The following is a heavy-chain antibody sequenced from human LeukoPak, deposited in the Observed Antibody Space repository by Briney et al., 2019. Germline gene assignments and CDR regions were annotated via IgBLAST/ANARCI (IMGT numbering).Heavy chain of an antibody. CDR1: GGSISSSRYY. CDR3: ARVYSSGWFDY. CDR2: IYYSGST. D-gene: IGHD6-19*01. Sequence: SETLSLTCTVSGGSISSSRYYWAWIRQPAGKGLEWIGSIYYSGSTYYNPSLKSRVTISVDTSKNQCSLQLSSVTAADTAVYYCARVYSSGWFDYWAEGTPVTVSS. J-gene: IGHJ4*02. V-gene: IGHV4-39*01.